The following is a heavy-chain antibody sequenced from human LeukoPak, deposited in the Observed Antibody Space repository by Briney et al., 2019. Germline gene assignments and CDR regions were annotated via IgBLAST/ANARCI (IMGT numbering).Heavy chain of an antibody. J-gene: IGHJ4*02. CDR2: ISGSGGST. CDR1: GFTFSSYA. Sequence: GGSLRLSCAASGFTFSSYAMSWVRQAPGKGLEWVSAISGSGGSTYYADSVKGRFTVSRDNSKNTVYLQMNSLRAEDTAVYYCAKDRASEYYDFWSGYQYYFDYWGQGTLVTVSS. CDR3: AKDRASEYYDFWSGYQYYFDY. D-gene: IGHD3-3*01. V-gene: IGHV3-23*01.